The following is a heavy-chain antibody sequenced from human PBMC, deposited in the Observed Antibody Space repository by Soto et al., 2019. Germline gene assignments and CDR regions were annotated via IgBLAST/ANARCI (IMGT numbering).Heavy chain of an antibody. CDR2: ISAYNGNT. V-gene: IGHV1-18*01. CDR3: ARDEGFGQLSC. CDR1: GYTFATYG. J-gene: IGHJ4*02. Sequence: QVHLVQSGAEVTKPGASVKVSCKASGYTFATYGLSWVRQAPGQGLEWMGWISAYNGNTNYAQKRQGRVTMTTDTSTSTAYMELRSLRSDDTAVYYCARDEGFGQLSCWGQGTLVTVSS. D-gene: IGHD3-10*01.